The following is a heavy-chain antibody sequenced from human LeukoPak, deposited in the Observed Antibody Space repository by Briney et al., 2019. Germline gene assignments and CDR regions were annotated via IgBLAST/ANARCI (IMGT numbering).Heavy chain of an antibody. Sequence: PSETLSLTCTVPGGSISSSSYYWGWIRQPPGKGLEWIGSIYYSGSTYYNPSLKSRVTISVDTSKNQFSLKLSSVTAADTAVYYCARHLFTDAFDIWGQGTMVTVSS. J-gene: IGHJ3*02. CDR1: GGSISSSSYY. V-gene: IGHV4-39*01. CDR3: ARHLFTDAFDI. D-gene: IGHD3-10*01. CDR2: IYYSGST.